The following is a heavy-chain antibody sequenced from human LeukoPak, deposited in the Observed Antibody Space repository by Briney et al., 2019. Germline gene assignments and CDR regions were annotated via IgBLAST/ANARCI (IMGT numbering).Heavy chain of an antibody. J-gene: IGHJ4*02. CDR2: INHSGST. Sequence: SETLSLTCAVYGGSFSGYYWSWIRQPPGKGLEWIGEINHSGSTNYNPSLKSRVTISVDTSKNQFSLTLSSVTAADTAVYYCARGHYGSGTGTYSHWGQGTLVTVSS. CDR1: GGSFSGYY. D-gene: IGHD3-10*01. V-gene: IGHV4-34*01. CDR3: ARGHYGSGTGTYSH.